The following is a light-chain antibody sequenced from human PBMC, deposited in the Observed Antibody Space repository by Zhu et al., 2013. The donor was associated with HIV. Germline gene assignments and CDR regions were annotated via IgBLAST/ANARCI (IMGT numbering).Light chain of an antibody. V-gene: IGKV2-30*01. CDR1: QSLLYSDGYTY. CDR3: MQSIQLTT. CDR2: KVS. Sequence: DVILTQSPLSLPVTLGQPASISCRSSQSLLYSDGYTYLDWFQQRPGQSPRRLIYKVSNRDSGVPDRFSGSGSGTDFTLTISRVEAEDVGVYYCMQSIQLTTFGGGTKVEIK. J-gene: IGKJ4*01.